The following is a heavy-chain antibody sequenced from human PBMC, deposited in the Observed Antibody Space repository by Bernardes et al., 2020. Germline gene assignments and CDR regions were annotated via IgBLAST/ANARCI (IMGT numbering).Heavy chain of an antibody. J-gene: IGHJ5*02. Sequence: ESLKISCKGSGYSFTSYWIGWVRQMPGKGLEWMGIIYPGDSDTRYSPSFQGQVTISADKSISTAYLQWSSLKASDTAMYYCARPKSHYYGSGSYDNWFDPWGQGTLVTVSS. CDR2: IYPGDSDT. CDR1: GYSFTSYW. V-gene: IGHV5-51*01. CDR3: ARPKSHYYGSGSYDNWFDP. D-gene: IGHD3-10*01.